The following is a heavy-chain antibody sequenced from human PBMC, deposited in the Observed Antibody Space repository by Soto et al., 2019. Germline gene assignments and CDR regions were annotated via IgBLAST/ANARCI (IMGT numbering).Heavy chain of an antibody. J-gene: IGHJ6*02. CDR1: GGTFSSYA. CDR3: ASGYCSSTSCYTQYYYYYGMDV. CDR2: IIPIFGTA. V-gene: IGHV1-69*01. Sequence: QVQLVQSGAEVKKPGSSVKVSCKASGGTFSSYAISWVRQAPGQGLEWMGGIIPIFGTANYAQKFQGRVTITADESTSTAYMELSRLRSEDTAVYYCASGYCSSTSCYTQYYYYYGMDVWGQGTTVTVSS. D-gene: IGHD2-2*02.